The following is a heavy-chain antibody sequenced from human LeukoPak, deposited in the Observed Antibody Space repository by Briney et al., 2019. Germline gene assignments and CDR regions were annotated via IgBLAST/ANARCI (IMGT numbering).Heavy chain of an antibody. D-gene: IGHD7-27*01. Sequence: GRSLRLSCAASGFTFSSYAMHWVRQAPGKGLEWVAVISYDGSNKYYAGSVKGRFTISRENGKNSLYLQMNTLRAGDTAVYYCARRNWGSGGGFDIWGQGTMVTVSS. CDR3: ARRNWGSGGGFDI. J-gene: IGHJ3*02. CDR2: ISYDGSNK. V-gene: IGHV3-30*14. CDR1: GFTFSSYA.